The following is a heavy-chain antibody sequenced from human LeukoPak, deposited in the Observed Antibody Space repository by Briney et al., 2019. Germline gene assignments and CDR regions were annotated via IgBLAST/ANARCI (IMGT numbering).Heavy chain of an antibody. J-gene: IGHJ6*03. D-gene: IGHD3-9*01. Sequence: ASVKVSCKASGGTFSSYAISWVRQAPGQGLEWMGRIIPILGIANYAQKFQGRVTITADESTSTTYMELSSLRSEDTAVYYCARSRDDILTGYVYYYYMDVWGKGTTVTVSS. V-gene: IGHV1-69*04. CDR1: GGTFSSYA. CDR3: ARSRDDILTGYVYYYYMDV. CDR2: IIPILGIA.